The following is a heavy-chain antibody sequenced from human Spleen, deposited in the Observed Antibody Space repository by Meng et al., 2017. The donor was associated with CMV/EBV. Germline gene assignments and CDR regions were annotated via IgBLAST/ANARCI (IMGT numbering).Heavy chain of an antibody. CDR1: GYTFTGYY. V-gene: IGHV1-2*02. J-gene: IGHJ4*02. CDR2: INPNSGGT. D-gene: IGHD3-3*01. CDR3: ARGTTIFGVVIPFDY. Sequence: SGYTFTGYYMHWVRQAPGQGLEWMGWINPNSGGTNYAQKFQGRVTMTRDTSISTAYMELGRLRSDDTAVYYCARGTTIFGVVIPFDYWGQGTLVTVSS.